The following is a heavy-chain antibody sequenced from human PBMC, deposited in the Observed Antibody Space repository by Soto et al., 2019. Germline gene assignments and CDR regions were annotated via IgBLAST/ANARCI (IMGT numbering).Heavy chain of an antibody. J-gene: IGHJ5*02. CDR3: ARKRISMTLGTGFDP. Sequence: SETLSLTCTVSGGSITSYYWSWIRQPPGKGLEWIGYIYYSGSTNYNPSLKSRVTISVDTSKNQFSLKLSSVTAADTAVYYCARKRISMTLGTGFDPWGQGTLVTVS. CDR2: IYYSGST. CDR1: GGSITSYY. D-gene: IGHD2-15*01. V-gene: IGHV4-59*01.